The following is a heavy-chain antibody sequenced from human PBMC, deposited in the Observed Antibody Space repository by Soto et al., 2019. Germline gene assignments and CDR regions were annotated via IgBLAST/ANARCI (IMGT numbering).Heavy chain of an antibody. CDR2: IYDSGST. D-gene: IGHD4-17*01. V-gene: IGHV4-59*08. J-gene: IGHJ4*02. CDR3: ARQKVSRFYGEVDFFDY. Sequence: PSETLSLTCTVSGGSITNYYWGWVRQPPGKGLEWIGYIYDSGSTSYNPSLKSRVTISIDTSNKHLSLHLSSVTAADTAVYYCARQKVSRFYGEVDFFDYWGLGTLVTVSS. CDR1: GGSITNYY.